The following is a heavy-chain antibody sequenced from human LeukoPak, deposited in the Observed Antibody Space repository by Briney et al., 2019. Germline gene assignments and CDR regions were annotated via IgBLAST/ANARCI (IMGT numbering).Heavy chain of an antibody. J-gene: IGHJ3*02. CDR2: ISKSRNYI. CDR3: VRDDPGVQQERRLSPFDI. Sequence: GGSLRLSCAASGLTFSRYNMNWVRQASGQGLEWVACISKSRNYIYYADSVKGRFTISRDDAKSSLYLQMDSLRVEDTALYYCVRDDPGVQQERRLSPFDIWGQGTMVTVSS. V-gene: IGHV3-21*04. CDR1: GLTFSRYN. D-gene: IGHD1-1*01.